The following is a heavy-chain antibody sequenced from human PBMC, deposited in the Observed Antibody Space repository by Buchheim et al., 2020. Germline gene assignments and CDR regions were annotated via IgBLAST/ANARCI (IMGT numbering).Heavy chain of an antibody. CDR3: AKGATVTPSYITGDYYGMDV. V-gene: IGHV3-23*01. CDR1: GFTFSSYA. J-gene: IGHJ6*02. CDR2: ISGSGGST. Sequence: EVQLLESGGGLVQPGGSLRLSCAASGFTFSSYAMSWVRQAPGKGLEWVSAISGSGGSTYYADSVKGRFTISRDNSTNTLYLQMNSLRAEDTAVYYCAKGATVTPSYITGDYYGMDVWGQGTT. D-gene: IGHD4-17*01.